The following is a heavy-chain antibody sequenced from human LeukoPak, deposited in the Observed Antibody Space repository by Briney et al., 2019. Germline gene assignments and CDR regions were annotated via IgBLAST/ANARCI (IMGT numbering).Heavy chain of an antibody. CDR1: GGTFSSYA. CDR3: ARAPTYANWFDP. Sequence: ATVKVSCKASGGTFSSYAISWVRQAPGQGLEWMGRIIPIFGTANYAQKFQGRVTITTDESTSTAYMELSSLRSEDTAVYYCARAPTYANWFDPWGQGTQVTVSS. D-gene: IGHD2-8*01. CDR2: IIPIFGTA. J-gene: IGHJ5*02. V-gene: IGHV1-69*05.